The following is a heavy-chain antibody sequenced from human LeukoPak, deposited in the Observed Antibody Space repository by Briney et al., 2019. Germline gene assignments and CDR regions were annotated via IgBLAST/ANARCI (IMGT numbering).Heavy chain of an antibody. CDR3: AKSDYYDSSGYYYGSDY. V-gene: IGHV3-23*01. J-gene: IGHJ4*02. CDR2: IIGSGGST. Sequence: GSLRLSFAASGFPFSSYAMTWVRPAPGKGLEWVSGIIGSGGSTYYADSVKGRFTISRDNSKNTLYVQMNSLRAEDTAVYYCAKSDYYDSSGYYYGSDYWGQGTLVTVPS. CDR1: GFPFSSYA. D-gene: IGHD3-22*01.